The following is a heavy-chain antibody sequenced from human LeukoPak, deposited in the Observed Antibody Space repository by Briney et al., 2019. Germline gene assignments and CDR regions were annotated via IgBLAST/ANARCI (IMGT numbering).Heavy chain of an antibody. J-gene: IGHJ4*02. D-gene: IGHD6-6*01. CDR3: ARGLGSSSPFDY. V-gene: IGHV4-61*03. Sequence: WLGYIDYSGSTNYNPFLKSRVIVSVDTSKNHFSLKVNSVTAADTAVYFCARGLGSSSPFDYWGQGALVTVSS. CDR2: IDYSGST.